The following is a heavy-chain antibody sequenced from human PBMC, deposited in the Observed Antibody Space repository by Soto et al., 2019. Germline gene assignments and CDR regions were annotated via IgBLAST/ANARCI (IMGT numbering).Heavy chain of an antibody. Sequence: QVQLVQSGAEVKKPGSSVKVSCEASGGTFSGHAISWVRQAPGQGPEWMGGLIPLFGTTQHAQNFQRRGTITADMATSPPYIAVTRLLFVDPAIYYCARGAKWAYGFDSWWQGTVVNVSS. CDR1: GGTFSGHA. CDR3: ARGAKWAYGFDS. J-gene: IGHJ4*02. D-gene: IGHD1-26*01. CDR2: LIPLFGTT. V-gene: IGHV1-69*06.